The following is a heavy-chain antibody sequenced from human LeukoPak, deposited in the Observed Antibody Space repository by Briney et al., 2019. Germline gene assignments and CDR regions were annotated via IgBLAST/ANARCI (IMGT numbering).Heavy chain of an antibody. V-gene: IGHV3-53*01. Sequence: GGSLRLSCAASGFTVSRYYMSWVRQAPGKGLEWVSVIYSGGSTYYADSVKGRFTISRDNSKNSLYLQMNTLRVEDTAVYYCARGGAVSGENWFDPWGQGTLVTVSS. CDR3: ARGGAVSGENWFDP. D-gene: IGHD6-13*01. CDR2: IYSGGST. CDR1: GFTVSRYY. J-gene: IGHJ5*02.